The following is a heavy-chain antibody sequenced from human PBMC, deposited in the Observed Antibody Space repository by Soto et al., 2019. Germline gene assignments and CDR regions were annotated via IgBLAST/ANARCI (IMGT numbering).Heavy chain of an antibody. CDR1: GGSISSGGYY. D-gene: IGHD3-9*01. J-gene: IGHJ6*02. CDR3: ARVAFSILTGYYSAGGDYYYGMDV. Sequence: SETLSLTCTVSGGSISSGGYYWSWIRQHPGKGLEWIGYIYYSGSTYYNPSLKSRVTISVDTSKNQFSLKLSSVTAADTAVYYCARVAFSILTGYYSAGGDYYYGMDVWGQGTTVTVS. V-gene: IGHV4-31*03. CDR2: IYYSGST.